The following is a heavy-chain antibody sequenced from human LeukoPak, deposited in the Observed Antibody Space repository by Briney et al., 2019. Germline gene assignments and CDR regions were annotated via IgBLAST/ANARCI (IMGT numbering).Heavy chain of an antibody. D-gene: IGHD6-19*01. J-gene: IGHJ4*02. CDR1: GFTFSSYG. CDR3: AKGRSDWYYFDC. CDR2: ISYDGSNK. V-gene: IGHV3-30*18. Sequence: GGSLRLSCAASGFTFSSYGMHWVRQAPGKGLEWVAVISYDGSNKYYADSVKGRFTISRDNSKNTLYLQMNSLRAEDTAVYYCAKGRSDWYYFDCWGQGTLVTVSS.